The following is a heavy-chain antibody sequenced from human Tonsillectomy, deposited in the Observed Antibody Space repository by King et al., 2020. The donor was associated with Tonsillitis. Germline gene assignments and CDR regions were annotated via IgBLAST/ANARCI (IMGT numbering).Heavy chain of an antibody. CDR2: INTDGSST. CDR3: ARGSAGGYSDGYLDY. V-gene: IGHV3-74*01. Sequence: VQLVESGGGLVQPGGSLRLSCAASGFTFSNYWMHWVRQTPGKGLVWVSRINTDGSSTSYADSVKGRFTISRDNAKNTLYLQMNSLRAEDTAVYYCARGSAGGYSDGYLDYWGQGTLVTVSS. J-gene: IGHJ4*02. CDR1: GFTFSNYW. D-gene: IGHD5-18*01.